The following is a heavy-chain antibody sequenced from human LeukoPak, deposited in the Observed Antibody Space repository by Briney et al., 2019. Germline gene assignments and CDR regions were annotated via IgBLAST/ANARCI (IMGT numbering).Heavy chain of an antibody. Sequence: TSETLSLTCTVSGASISSNTYYWGWIRQSPGKGLEWIGSIQYSGSTYYNPSLKSRVTISVDTSKNQFSLKLSSVTAADTAVYYCARAAIAGGSGFDIWGQGTMVTVSS. CDR3: ARAAIAGGSGFDI. J-gene: IGHJ3*02. CDR2: IQYSGST. V-gene: IGHV4-39*07. D-gene: IGHD3-10*01. CDR1: GASISSNTYY.